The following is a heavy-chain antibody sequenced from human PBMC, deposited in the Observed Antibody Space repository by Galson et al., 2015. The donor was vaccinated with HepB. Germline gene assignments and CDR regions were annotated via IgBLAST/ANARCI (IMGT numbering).Heavy chain of an antibody. CDR1: GGTFSSFA. J-gene: IGHJ3*02. D-gene: IGHD2-2*01. Sequence: SVKVSCKASGGTFSSFAINWVRQAPGQGLEWMGRIIPIFGTKNFAQKFQGRVTITADESTTTAYMELSSLRSEDTAVYYCASQRPCDSTNCYAFDIWGPGTMVTVSS. CDR2: IIPIFGTK. CDR3: ASQRPCDSTNCYAFDI. V-gene: IGHV1-69*13.